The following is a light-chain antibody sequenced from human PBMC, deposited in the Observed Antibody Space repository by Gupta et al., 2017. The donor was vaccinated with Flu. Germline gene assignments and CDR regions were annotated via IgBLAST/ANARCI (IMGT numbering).Light chain of an antibody. V-gene: IGLV1-47*01. J-gene: IGLJ2*01. Sequence: SVLTQPPSASGTPGQRVTISCSVSSSNCGSNHVYWYQQRPGTAPKLLIFRINQRPSGVPDRFSGSRSSTSASLTISGLRSEDGADYYCAAWDDSLSGPVFGGGTRLTVL. CDR3: AAWDDSLSGPV. CDR1: SSNCGSNH. CDR2: RIN.